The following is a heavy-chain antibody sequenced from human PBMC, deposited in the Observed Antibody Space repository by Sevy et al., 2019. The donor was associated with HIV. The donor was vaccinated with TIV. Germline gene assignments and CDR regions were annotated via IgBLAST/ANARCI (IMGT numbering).Heavy chain of an antibody. Sequence: SETLSLTCAVSGGSFSGYSWDWIRRPPGKGLEWIGEVNHSGSTNYTPSLKSRVTISVDTSKNQFSLKLNFVTAADTAVYYCARGGDGVVPSPIIGLGPWTKYWYFDLWGRGTLVTVSS. CDR3: ARGGDGVVPSPIIGLGPWTKYWYFDL. D-gene: IGHD3-3*01. CDR2: VNHSGST. J-gene: IGHJ2*01. V-gene: IGHV4-34*01. CDR1: GGSFSGYS.